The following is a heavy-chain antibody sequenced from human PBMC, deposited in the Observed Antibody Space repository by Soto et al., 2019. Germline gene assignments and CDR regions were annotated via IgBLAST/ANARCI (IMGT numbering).Heavy chain of an antibody. D-gene: IGHD3-22*01. CDR3: ARDQDYDDSSGSDTFDI. V-gene: IGHV3-30-3*01. CDR2: ISYDGSKK. Sequence: QVQLVESGGGVVQPGRSLRLSCAASGFTFSSYAMHWVRQAPGKGLEWVAVISYDGSKKFSADSVKGRFTISRDNSKNTRYLQMNSLRAEDTAVYYCARDQDYDDSSGSDTFDIWGQGTMVNVSS. J-gene: IGHJ3*02. CDR1: GFTFSSYA.